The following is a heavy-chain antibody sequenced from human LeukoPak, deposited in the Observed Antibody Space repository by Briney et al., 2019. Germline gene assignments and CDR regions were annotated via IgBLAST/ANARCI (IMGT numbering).Heavy chain of an antibody. V-gene: IGHV4-59*01. CDR2: TNYSGSA. CDR3: ARDIDGDYYVSGGNFDY. Sequence: SETLSLTCTVSGGSISSYYWSWIRQPPGKGLEWIGYTNYSGSANYNPSLKSRVTISVDTSKNQFSLKLSSVTAADTAVYYCARDIDGDYYVSGGNFDYWGQGTLVTVSS. J-gene: IGHJ4*02. CDR1: GGSISSYY. D-gene: IGHD3-10*01.